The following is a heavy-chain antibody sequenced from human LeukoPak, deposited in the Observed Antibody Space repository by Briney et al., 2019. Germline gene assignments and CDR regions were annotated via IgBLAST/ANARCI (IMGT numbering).Heavy chain of an antibody. CDR1: GFSFSNYA. J-gene: IGHJ4*02. CDR3: AKANWVSNADAVW. Sequence: GGSLRLSCAASGFSFSNYAMSWVRQAPARGPEWVSSMKGGGETFCADSVKGRFTLSRDDSRNTVYLQLNNLRVEDTAIYYCAKANWVSNADAVWWGQGTQVTVSS. D-gene: IGHD1-1*01. V-gene: IGHV3-23*01. CDR2: MKGGGET.